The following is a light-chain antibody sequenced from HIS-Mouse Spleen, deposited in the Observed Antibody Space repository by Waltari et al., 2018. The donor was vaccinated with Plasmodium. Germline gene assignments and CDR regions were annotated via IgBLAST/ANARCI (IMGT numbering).Light chain of an antibody. CDR1: QSVSSN. J-gene: IGKJ3*01. CDR3: QQYNNWSLS. Sequence: EIVMTQSPATLSVSPGERATLSCRASQSVSSNLAWYQQKPGQAPRLLIYGGSTRATGIRARFSGSGSGTEFTLTISSRQSEDFAVYYCQQYNNWSLSFGPGAKGDIK. CDR2: GGS. V-gene: IGKV3-15*01.